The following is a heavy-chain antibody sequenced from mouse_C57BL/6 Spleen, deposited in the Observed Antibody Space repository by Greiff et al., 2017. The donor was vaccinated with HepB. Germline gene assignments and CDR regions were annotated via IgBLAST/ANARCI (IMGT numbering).Heavy chain of an antibody. CDR1: GYTFTSYW. D-gene: IGHD4-1*01. CDR2: INPSNGGT. Sequence: QVQLQQPGTELVKPGASVKLSCKASGYTFTSYWMHWVKQRPGQGLEWIGNINPSNGGTNYTEKFKSKATLTVDKSSSTAYMPLSSLTSEDSAVYYCAREANRDDYYAMDYWGQGTSVTVSS. CDR3: AREANRDDYYAMDY. J-gene: IGHJ4*01. V-gene: IGHV1-53*01.